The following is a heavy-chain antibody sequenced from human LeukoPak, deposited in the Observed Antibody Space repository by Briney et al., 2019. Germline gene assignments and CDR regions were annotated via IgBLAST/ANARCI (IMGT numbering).Heavy chain of an antibody. D-gene: IGHD2-21*02. V-gene: IGHV3-21*01. J-gene: IGHJ4*02. CDR3: ARGIAYCGGDCYSAFDY. Sequence: GGSLRLSCAASGFTFSSYSMNWVRQAPGKGLEWVSSISSSSSYIYYADSVKGRFTISRDNAKNSLYLRMNSLRAEDTAVYYCARGIAYCGGDCYSAFDYWGQGTLVTVSS. CDR2: ISSSSSYI. CDR1: GFTFSSYS.